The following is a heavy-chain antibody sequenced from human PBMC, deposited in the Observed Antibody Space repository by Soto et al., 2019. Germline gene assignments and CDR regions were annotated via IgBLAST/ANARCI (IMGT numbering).Heavy chain of an antibody. CDR3: ARVQRSKSKGHYGMDV. Sequence: GGPLRLSCAASGFTFSSYDMHWVRQATGKGLEWVSAIGTAGDTYYPGSVKGRFTISRENAKNSLYLQMNSLRAGDTAVYYCARVQRSKSKGHYGMDVWGQGTTVTVSS. V-gene: IGHV3-13*01. D-gene: IGHD2-2*01. CDR2: IGTAGDT. CDR1: GFTFSSYD. J-gene: IGHJ6*02.